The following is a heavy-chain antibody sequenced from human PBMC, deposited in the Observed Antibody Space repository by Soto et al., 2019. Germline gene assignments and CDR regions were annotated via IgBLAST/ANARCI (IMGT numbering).Heavy chain of an antibody. V-gene: IGHV3-66*01. J-gene: IGHJ3*02. D-gene: IGHD2-15*01. CDR1: GFIVSDTY. CDR3: AREPRYCRGGSCSITGYAYDI. Sequence: GGSLRLSCTASGFIVSDTYVNWVRQAPGKGLEWVSVISNRGDTHYADSVRGRFSLSRDISDNTLHLQMNNLRVEDTAVYYCAREPRYCRGGSCSITGYAYDIWGQGTMVTVSS. CDR2: ISNRGDT.